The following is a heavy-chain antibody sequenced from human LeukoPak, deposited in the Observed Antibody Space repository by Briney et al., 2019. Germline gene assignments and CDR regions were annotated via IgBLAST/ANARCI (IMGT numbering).Heavy chain of an antibody. V-gene: IGHV4-34*01. CDR2: INHSGST. Sequence: PSETLSLTCAVYGGSFSGYYWSWIRQTPGKGLEWIGEINHSGSTNYNPSLKSRVTISVDTSKNQFSLKLSSVTAADTAVYYCASEGGSGSYYNSDYWGQGTLVTVSS. D-gene: IGHD3-10*01. CDR3: ASEGGSGSYYNSDY. CDR1: GGSFSGYY. J-gene: IGHJ4*02.